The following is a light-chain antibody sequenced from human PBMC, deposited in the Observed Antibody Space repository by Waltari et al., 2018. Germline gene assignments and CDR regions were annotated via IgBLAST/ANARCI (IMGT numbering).Light chain of an antibody. CDR2: AAH. CDR1: QDISNY. J-gene: IGKJ4*01. V-gene: IGKV1-27*01. CDR3: QKYNSAPLT. Sequence: DIQMTQSPSSLSASVGDRVTLTCRASQDISNYGAWDQLKPGQPTRILISAAHTFPSGVPSRVRGSGSGTVFTLTIPALQPEDVGTYYCQKYNSAPLTFGGGTKVEIK.